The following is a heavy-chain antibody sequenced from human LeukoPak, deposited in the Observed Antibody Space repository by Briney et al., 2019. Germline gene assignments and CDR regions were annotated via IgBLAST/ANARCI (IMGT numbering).Heavy chain of an antibody. Sequence: PSETLSLTCTVSGGSITTYYWSWIRQPPGKGLEWIGYICFSGSTVYNPSLKSQFTISIDTSQNQFSLRLNSVTAADTAVYYCARGPSYGSGIYYFDYWGQGTLVTVSS. V-gene: IGHV4-59*01. CDR1: GGSITTYY. CDR2: ICFSGST. J-gene: IGHJ4*02. CDR3: ARGPSYGSGIYYFDY. D-gene: IGHD3-10*01.